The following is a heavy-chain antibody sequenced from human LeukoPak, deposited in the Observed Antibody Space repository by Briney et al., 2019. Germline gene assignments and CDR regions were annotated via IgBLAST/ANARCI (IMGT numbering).Heavy chain of an antibody. J-gene: IGHJ4*02. Sequence: PGGSLRLSCAASGFTLSSYWMHWVRQAPGKGLVWVSRINTDGRSASYAESVKGRFTVSRDNAKNTLYLQMNSLGAEDTAVYYCVRDVWGDRDGYFDNWGQGTLVTVSS. CDR3: VRDVWGDRDGYFDN. V-gene: IGHV3-74*01. D-gene: IGHD3-16*01. CDR2: INTDGRSA. CDR1: GFTLSSYW.